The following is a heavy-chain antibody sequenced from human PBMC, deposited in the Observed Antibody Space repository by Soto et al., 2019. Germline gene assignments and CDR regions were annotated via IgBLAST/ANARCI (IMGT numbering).Heavy chain of an antibody. Sequence: PGGSLRLSCAASGFTFSTYWMHWVRQAPGKGLVWVSRLDNDGTNTRYADSVKGRFTVSRDNGKNTVYLQMDSLRAEDTAVYYCARDWGTYFDYWGQGTLVTVSS. D-gene: IGHD3-16*01. J-gene: IGHJ4*02. CDR1: GFTFSTYW. CDR3: ARDWGTYFDY. CDR2: LDNDGTNT. V-gene: IGHV3-74*01.